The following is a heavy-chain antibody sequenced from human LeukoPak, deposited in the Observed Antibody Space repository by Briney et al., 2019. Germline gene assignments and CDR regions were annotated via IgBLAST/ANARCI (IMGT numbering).Heavy chain of an antibody. Sequence: PGGSLRLSCAASGITFSSFGMHWVRQTPEKGLEWVANINQDGSEKYYVDSVKGRFTISRDNAKNSLYLQMNSLRAEDTAVYYCARWTTASHGFDYWGQGTLVTVSS. CDR1: GITFSSFG. V-gene: IGHV3-7*05. CDR2: INQDGSEK. J-gene: IGHJ4*02. CDR3: ARWTTASHGFDY. D-gene: IGHD4-17*01.